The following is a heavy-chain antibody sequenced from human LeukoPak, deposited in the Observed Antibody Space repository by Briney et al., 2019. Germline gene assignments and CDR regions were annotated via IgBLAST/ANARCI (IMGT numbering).Heavy chain of an antibody. Sequence: PGRSLRLSCAASGFTSSSYWMHWVRQVPGKGLVWVSRISGDGTARNYADSVKGRFTISRDDAKNTVDLQMNSLRGEDTAVYYCTRDDIGDGYNYGFDYWGQGTLVTVSS. V-gene: IGHV3-74*01. CDR1: GFTSSSYW. CDR2: ISGDGTAR. CDR3: TRDDIGDGYNYGFDY. D-gene: IGHD5-24*01. J-gene: IGHJ4*02.